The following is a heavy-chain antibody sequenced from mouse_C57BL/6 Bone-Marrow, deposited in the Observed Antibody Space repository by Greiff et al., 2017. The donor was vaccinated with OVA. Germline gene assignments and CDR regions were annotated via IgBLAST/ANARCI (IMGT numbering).Heavy chain of an antibody. J-gene: IGHJ4*01. CDR1: GYTFTSYW. CDR2: IYPGSGST. D-gene: IGHD2-3*01. Sequence: QVQLQQPGAELVKPGASVKMSCKASGYTFTSYWITWVKQRPGQGLEWIGDIYPGSGSTNYNEKFKSKATLTVDTSSSTAYMQLSSLTSEDSAVYYCARGDDGYYYAMDYWGQGPSVTVPS. CDR3: ARGDDGYYYAMDY. V-gene: IGHV1-55*01.